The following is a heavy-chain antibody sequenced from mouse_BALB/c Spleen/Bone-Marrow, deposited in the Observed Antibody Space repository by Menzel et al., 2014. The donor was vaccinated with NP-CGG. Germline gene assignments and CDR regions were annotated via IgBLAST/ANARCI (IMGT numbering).Heavy chain of an antibody. CDR3: ARVTTDWYFDV. D-gene: IGHD1-1*01. Sequence: VQLKQSGPELVKPGASVKISCKASGYSFTGYFMNWVMQSHGKSLERIGRINPYNGDTFYNQKFKGKATLTVDKSSSTAHMELRSLASEDSAVYYCARVTTDWYFDVWGAGTTVTVSS. CDR1: GYSFTGYF. CDR2: INPYNGDT. V-gene: IGHV1-20*02. J-gene: IGHJ1*01.